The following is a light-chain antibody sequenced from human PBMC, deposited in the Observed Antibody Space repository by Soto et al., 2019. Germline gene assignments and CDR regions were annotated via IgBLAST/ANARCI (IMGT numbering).Light chain of an antibody. Sequence: QSALTQPASVSGSPGQSITISCTGTSSDVGAYNYVSWYQQHPGKAPKLMIYEVSYRPSGVSDRFSGSRSGNTASLTISGLQAEDESDYYCSSYTSSTTWVFAGGTKLTVL. J-gene: IGLJ3*02. CDR3: SSYTSSTTWV. CDR2: EVS. V-gene: IGLV2-14*01. CDR1: SSDVGAYNY.